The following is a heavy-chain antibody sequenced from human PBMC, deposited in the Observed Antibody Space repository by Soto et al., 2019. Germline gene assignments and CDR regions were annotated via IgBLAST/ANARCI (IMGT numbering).Heavy chain of an antibody. V-gene: IGHV3-48*04. D-gene: IGHD3-10*02. CDR2: ISSSGSTI. CDR3: ARDLFPEYYYYYYGMDV. CDR1: GFTFSSYS. J-gene: IGHJ6*02. Sequence: EVQLVESGGGLVQPGGSLRLSCAASGFTFSSYSMNWVRQAPGKGLEWVSYISSSGSTIYYADSVKGRFTISRDNAKNSLYLQMNSLRAEDTAVYYCARDLFPEYYYYYYGMDVWGQGTTVTVSS.